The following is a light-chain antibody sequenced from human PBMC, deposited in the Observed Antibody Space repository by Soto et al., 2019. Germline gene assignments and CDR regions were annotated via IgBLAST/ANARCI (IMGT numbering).Light chain of an antibody. J-gene: IGLJ3*02. CDR3: CSYAGSSTWV. V-gene: IGLV2-23*01. CDR2: EGS. Sequence: QAVVTQPASVSGSPGQSITISCTGTSSDVGSYNLVSWYQQHPGKAPKLMIYEGSKRPSGVSNRFSGSKSGNTASLTISGLQAEDEADYYCCSYAGSSTWVFGGGTKLT. CDR1: SSDVGSYNL.